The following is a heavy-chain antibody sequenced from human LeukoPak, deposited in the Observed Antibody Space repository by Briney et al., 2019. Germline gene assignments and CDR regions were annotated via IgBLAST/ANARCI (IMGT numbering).Heavy chain of an antibody. CDR2: ISGSSSPI. V-gene: IGHV3-48*02. D-gene: IGHD6-19*01. CDR3: SRQKGSGSGWFGY. CDR1: GSSLSTYS. J-gene: IGHJ5*01. Sequence: PGGSLRLSCAVSGSSLSTYSTNWVPQAPGKGLEWGSYISGSSSPIYSADSAQSRFTISRDNAKNSLYLLMNSLSEEDTAVYYCSRQKGSGSGWFGYCGRGTLVTVSS.